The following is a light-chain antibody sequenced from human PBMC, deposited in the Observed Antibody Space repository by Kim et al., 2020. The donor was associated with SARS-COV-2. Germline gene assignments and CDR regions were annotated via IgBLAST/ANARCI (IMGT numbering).Light chain of an antibody. Sequence: QLVLTQSPSASASLGASVKLTCTLSSGHSNYFIAWHQQQPGKAPRFLMKVEGSGSYNKGGGVPDRFSGSRSGADRYLIISNLHSEDEADYYCETWDSNIQVFGGGTQLTVL. V-gene: IGLV4-60*03. J-gene: IGLJ3*02. CDR3: ETWDSNIQV. CDR1: SGHSNYF. CDR2: VEGSGSY.